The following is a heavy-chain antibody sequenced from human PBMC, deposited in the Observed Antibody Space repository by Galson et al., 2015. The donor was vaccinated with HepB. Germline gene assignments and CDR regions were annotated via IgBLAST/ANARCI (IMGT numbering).Heavy chain of an antibody. CDR3: ARSRDGYSFDH. D-gene: IGHD5-24*01. J-gene: IGHJ4*02. CDR2: IYYSGTT. Sequence: TLSLTCTDSGASMSSGGHYWSWIRQYPGAGLEWIGYIYYSGTTYYNPSLRSRLTMSIDTPKNQFSLNLSSVTAADTAVYYCARSRDGYSFDHWGQGTLVTVSS. CDR1: GASMSSGGHY. V-gene: IGHV4-31*03.